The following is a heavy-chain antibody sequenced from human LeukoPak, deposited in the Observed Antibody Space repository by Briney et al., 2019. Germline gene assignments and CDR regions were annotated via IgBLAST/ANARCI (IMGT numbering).Heavy chain of an antibody. D-gene: IGHD4-17*01. V-gene: IGHV1-2*06. Sequence: GASVKVSCKASGYTFTGYYMHWVRQAPGQGLEWMGRINPNSGGTNYAQKFQGRVTMTRDTSISTAYMELSRLRSDDTAVYYCARGFQNFGNLPYLDYGDYDGDAFDIWGQGTMVTVSS. J-gene: IGHJ3*02. CDR1: GYTFTGYY. CDR2: INPNSGGT. CDR3: ARGFQNFGNLPYLDYGDYDGDAFDI.